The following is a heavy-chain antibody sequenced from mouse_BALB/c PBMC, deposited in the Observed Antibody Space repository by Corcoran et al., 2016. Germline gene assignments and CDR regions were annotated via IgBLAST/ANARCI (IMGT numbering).Heavy chain of an antibody. CDR2: INPYNDGT. CDR3: ARGIYYGNFYAMDY. J-gene: IGHJ4*01. CDR1: GYTFTSYV. D-gene: IGHD2-1*01. V-gene: IGHV1S136*01. Sequence: EVQLQQSGPELVKPGASVKMSCKASGYTFTSYVMHWVKQKPGQGLEWIGYINPYNDGTKYNEKFKGKATLTSDKSTSTAYMELSSLTSEDSAVYYCARGIYYGNFYAMDYGGQGTAVTVSS.